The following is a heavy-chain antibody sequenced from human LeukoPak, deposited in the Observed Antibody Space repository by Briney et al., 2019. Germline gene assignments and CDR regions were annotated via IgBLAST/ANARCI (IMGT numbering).Heavy chain of an antibody. CDR1: EFSISHYA. J-gene: IGHJ3*02. CDR2: DTSSTTST. D-gene: IGHD3-22*01. Sequence: GGSLRLSCTASEFSISHYAMSWVRQAPGKGLEWVSADTSSTTSTYYASSVRGRFTISRDNSMNTLYLQMNSLRAEDTAVYYCAKSGITMIVVALTFDIWGQGTMVTVSS. V-gene: IGHV3-23*01. CDR3: AKSGITMIVVALTFDI.